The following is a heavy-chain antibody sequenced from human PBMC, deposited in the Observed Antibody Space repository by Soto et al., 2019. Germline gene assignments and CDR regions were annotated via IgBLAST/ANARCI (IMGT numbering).Heavy chain of an antibody. CDR1: GASISGYH. CDR2: ISYSGAT. CDR3: AAPFAAAWSTSAFDY. D-gene: IGHD6-6*01. V-gene: IGHV4-59*08. J-gene: IGHJ4*02. Sequence: QVQLQESGPGLVKPSETLSLTCTVSGASISGYHWSWIRQFPGKGLECLGYISYSGATNYNPSLKRRVTMPIETSKNQFSLTLHPGTAADTAVDSCAAPFAAAWSTSAFDYWGQGPLVTVSS.